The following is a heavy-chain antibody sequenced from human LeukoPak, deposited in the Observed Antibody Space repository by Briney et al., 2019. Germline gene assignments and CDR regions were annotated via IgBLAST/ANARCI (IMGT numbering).Heavy chain of an antibody. J-gene: IGHJ6*03. V-gene: IGHV1-18*01. Sequence: GASVKVSCKASGYTLTSYGISWVRQAPGQGLERMGWISAYNGNTNYAQKLQGRVTMTTDTSTSTAYMELRSLRSDDTAVYYCARDMTTVDYYYYMDVWGKGTTVTVSS. CDR3: ARDMTTVDYYYYMDV. CDR2: ISAYNGNT. D-gene: IGHD4-11*01. CDR1: GYTLTSYG.